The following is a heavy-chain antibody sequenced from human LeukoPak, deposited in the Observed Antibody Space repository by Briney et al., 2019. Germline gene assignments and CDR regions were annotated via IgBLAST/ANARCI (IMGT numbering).Heavy chain of an antibody. V-gene: IGHV1-69*04. D-gene: IGHD6-19*01. Sequence: SVKVSCKASGGTFSSYAISWVRQAPGQGLEWMGRIIPILGIANYAQKFQGRVTITADKSTSTAYMELSSLRSEGTAVYYCARDTPGIAVAGTVYWGQGTLVTVSS. CDR3: ARDTPGIAVAGTVY. CDR2: IIPILGIA. J-gene: IGHJ4*02. CDR1: GGTFSSYA.